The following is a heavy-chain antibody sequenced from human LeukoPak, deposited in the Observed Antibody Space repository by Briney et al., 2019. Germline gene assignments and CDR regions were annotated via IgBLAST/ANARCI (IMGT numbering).Heavy chain of an antibody. V-gene: IGHV3-73*01. CDR3: TRAREGGNDY. CDR1: GFTFSGSA. Sequence: GGSLRLSCAASGFTFSGSAMHWARQASGKGLEWVGRIRSKANSYATAYAASVKGRFTISRDDSKNTAYLQMNSLKTEDTAVYYCTRAREGGNDYWGQGTLVTVSS. J-gene: IGHJ4*02. D-gene: IGHD1-26*01. CDR2: IRSKANSYAT.